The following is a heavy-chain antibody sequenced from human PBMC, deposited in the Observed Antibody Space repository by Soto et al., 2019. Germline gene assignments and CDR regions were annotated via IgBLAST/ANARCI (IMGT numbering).Heavy chain of an antibody. Sequence: ASVKVSCKASGYTFTSYGISWVRQAPGQGLEWMGWISAYNGNTNYAQKLQGRVTMTTDTSTSTAYMELRSLRSDDTAVYYCARAGDSIWGDHNFDYWGQGTLVTVSS. CDR3: ARAGDSIWGDHNFDY. CDR1: GYTFTSYG. J-gene: IGHJ4*02. V-gene: IGHV1-18*01. CDR2: ISAYNGNT. D-gene: IGHD3-16*01.